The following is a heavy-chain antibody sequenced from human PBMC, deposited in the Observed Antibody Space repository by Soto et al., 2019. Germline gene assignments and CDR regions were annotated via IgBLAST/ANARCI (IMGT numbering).Heavy chain of an antibody. CDR3: ARLHPEYYDFWSGYSHNWFDP. D-gene: IGHD3-3*01. CDR1: GGTLNNFF. CDR2: IIPIFGTA. Sequence: SVKVSCKASGGTLNNFFVSWVRQAPGQGLEWVGGIIPIFGTANYAQKFQGRVTITADKSTSTAYMELSSLRSEDTAVYYCARLHPEYYDFWSGYSHNWFDPWGQGTLVTVSS. J-gene: IGHJ5*02. V-gene: IGHV1-69*06.